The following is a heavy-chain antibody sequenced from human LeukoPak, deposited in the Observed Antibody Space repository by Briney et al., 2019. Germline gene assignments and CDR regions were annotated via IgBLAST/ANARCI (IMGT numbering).Heavy chain of an antibody. CDR1: GFTFSSYS. Sequence: GGSLRLSCAASGFTFSSYSMNWVRQAPGKGLEWVSSISSSSSYIYYADSVKGRFTISRDNAKNSLYLQMNSLRAEDMAVYYCARGYYEDYDILTGYYKTDDAFDIWGQGTMVTVSS. D-gene: IGHD3-9*01. J-gene: IGHJ3*02. CDR3: ARGYYEDYDILTGYYKTDDAFDI. V-gene: IGHV3-21*01. CDR2: ISSSSSYI.